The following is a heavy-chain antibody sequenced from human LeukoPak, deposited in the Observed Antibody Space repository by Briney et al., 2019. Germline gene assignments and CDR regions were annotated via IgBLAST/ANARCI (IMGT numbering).Heavy chain of an antibody. CDR1: GFSFSNYA. CDR3: AIMHGYYDGSGYWVQ. CDR2: ISSGGGT. V-gene: IGHV3-23*01. Sequence: GGSLRLSCAASGFSFSNYAMTWVRQAPGKGLEWVSIISSGGGTQHADSVKGRFIVSRDISKNTLFLQMNSLRDEDTALYYCAIMHGYYDGSGYWVQWGQGTLVTVSS. D-gene: IGHD3-22*01. J-gene: IGHJ1*01.